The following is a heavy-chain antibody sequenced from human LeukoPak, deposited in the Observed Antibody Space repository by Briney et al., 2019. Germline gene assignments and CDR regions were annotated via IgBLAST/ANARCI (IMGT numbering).Heavy chain of an antibody. Sequence: AGGSLRLSCAASGFTFSSYAMSWVRHAPGKGLLWVSRINTDGSITNYADSVKGRFTISRDNAKNTLYLQMNSLRSEDTAVYYCARVPPSVGEATSEYFQDWGQGTLVTLSS. CDR2: INTDGSIT. J-gene: IGHJ1*01. D-gene: IGHD1-26*01. CDR3: ARVPPSVGEATSEYFQD. V-gene: IGHV3-74*01. CDR1: GFTFSSYA.